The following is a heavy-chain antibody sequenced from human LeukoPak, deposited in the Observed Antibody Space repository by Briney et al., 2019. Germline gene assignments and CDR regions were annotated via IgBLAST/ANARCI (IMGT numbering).Heavy chain of an antibody. CDR2: IYSSGST. Sequence: SETLSLTCIVSGGSISSYYWSWIRQPPGKGLEWIGYIYSSGSTNSNPSLKSRVTISVDTSKSQFSLKMTSVTAADTAVYYCARGRLRLSGRFDYWGQGTLVTVSS. D-gene: IGHD5-12*01. CDR1: GGSISSYY. V-gene: IGHV4-4*09. J-gene: IGHJ4*02. CDR3: ARGRLRLSGRFDY.